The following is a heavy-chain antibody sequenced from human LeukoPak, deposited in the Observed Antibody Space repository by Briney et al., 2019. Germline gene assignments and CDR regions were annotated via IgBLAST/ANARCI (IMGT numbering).Heavy chain of an antibody. CDR2: IYTSGST. J-gene: IGHJ5*02. CDR1: GGSISSGSYY. CDR3: ARAPRYCSSTSCYWLDP. D-gene: IGHD2-2*01. V-gene: IGHV4-61*02. Sequence: SQTLSLTCTVSGGSISSGSYYWRRIRQPAGKGLEWIGRIYTSGSTNYNPSLKSRVTISVDTSKNQFSPKLSSVTAADTAVYYCARAPRYCSSTSCYWLDPWGQGTLVTVSS.